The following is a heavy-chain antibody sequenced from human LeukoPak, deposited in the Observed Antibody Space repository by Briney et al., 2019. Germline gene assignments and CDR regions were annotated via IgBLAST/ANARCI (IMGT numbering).Heavy chain of an antibody. V-gene: IGHV3-23*01. CDR3: AKLDYYDTH. D-gene: IGHD3-22*01. Sequence: GGSLRLSCAASGFTFSTQAMSWVRQAPGKGLEWVSSITGSGASTYYADSVKGRFTISRDNSKNTLYLQMNSLRAEDAAVYCCAKLDYYDTHWGQGTLVTVSS. CDR1: GFTFSTQA. J-gene: IGHJ4*02. CDR2: ITGSGAST.